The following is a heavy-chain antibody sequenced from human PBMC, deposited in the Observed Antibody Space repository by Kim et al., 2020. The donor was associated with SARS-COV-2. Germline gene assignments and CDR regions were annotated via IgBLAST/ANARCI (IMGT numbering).Heavy chain of an antibody. CDR3: ARVLGLGGWPIFDY. CDR2: IKQDGSEK. V-gene: IGHV3-7*01. Sequence: GGSLRLSCAASGFTFSSYWMSWVRQAPGKGLEWVANIKQDGSEKYYVDSVKGRFTISRDNAKNSLYLQMNSLRAEDTAVYYCARVLGLGGWPIFDYWGQGTLVTVSS. D-gene: IGHD3-10*01. J-gene: IGHJ4*02. CDR1: GFTFSSYW.